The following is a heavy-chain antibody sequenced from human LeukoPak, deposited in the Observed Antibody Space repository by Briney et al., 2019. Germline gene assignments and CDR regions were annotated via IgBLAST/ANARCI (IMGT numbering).Heavy chain of an antibody. D-gene: IGHD3-16*01. CDR1: GYTFTSYD. V-gene: IGHV1-8*03. CDR2: MNPNSGNT. CDR3: ARDNDSRDPPHFDY. J-gene: IGHJ4*02. Sequence: GASVKVSCKASGYTFTSYDINWVRQATGQGLERMGWMNPNSGNTGYAQKFQGRVTITRNTSISTAYMELSSLRSEDTAVYYCARDNDSRDPPHFDYWGQGTLVTVSS.